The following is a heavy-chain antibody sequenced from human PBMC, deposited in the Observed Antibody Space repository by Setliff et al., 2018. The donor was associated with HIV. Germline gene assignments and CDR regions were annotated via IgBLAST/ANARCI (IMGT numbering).Heavy chain of an antibody. CDR2: VSKSGDST. D-gene: IGHD3-22*01. J-gene: IGHJ6*02. CDR3: ARVRDSTGYTASDV. Sequence: SLRLSCAVSGFTFNSAWMNWVRQAPGKGLEWISYVSKSGDSTHYADSVKGRFTISRDNAKNSVYLQMNSLRAEDRAFYYCARVRDSTGYTASDVWGQGTTVTVSS. CDR1: GFTFNSAW. V-gene: IGHV3-48*03.